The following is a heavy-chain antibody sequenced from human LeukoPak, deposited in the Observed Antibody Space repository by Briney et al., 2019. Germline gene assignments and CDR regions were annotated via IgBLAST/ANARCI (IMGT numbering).Heavy chain of an antibody. CDR3: AKATVTTGEHFDY. CDR2: IRYDGSNK. V-gene: IGHV3-30*02. J-gene: IGHJ4*02. CDR1: GFTCGSCG. Sequence: GGSLRLSCAASGFTCGSCGMHWVRQAPGKGLEWVAFIRYDGSNKYYADSVKGRFTISRDNSKNTLYLQMNSLRAEDTAVYYCAKATVTTGEHFDYWGQGTLVTVSS. D-gene: IGHD4-11*01.